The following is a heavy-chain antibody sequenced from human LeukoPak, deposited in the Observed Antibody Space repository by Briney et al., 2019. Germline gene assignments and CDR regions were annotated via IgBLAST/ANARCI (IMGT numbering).Heavy chain of an antibody. J-gene: IGHJ4*02. CDR1: GFTFSSYA. Sequence: PGRSLRLSCAASGFTFSSYAMHWVRQAPGKGLEWVAVISYDGSNKYYADSVKGRFTISRDNSKNTLYLQMNSLRAEDTAVYYCARDVGATYFDYWGQGTLVTVSS. D-gene: IGHD1-26*01. V-gene: IGHV3-30-3*01. CDR3: ARDVGATYFDY. CDR2: ISYDGSNK.